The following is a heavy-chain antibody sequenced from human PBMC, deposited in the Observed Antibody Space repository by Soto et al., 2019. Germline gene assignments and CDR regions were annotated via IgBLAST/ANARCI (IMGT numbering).Heavy chain of an antibody. CDR2: ISHEGGTQ. CDR3: AKEGSPKVSRWDDY. J-gene: IGHJ4*02. D-gene: IGHD1-26*01. Sequence: QVQLAESGGGVVQPGGSLRLSCAASGFTFSDYGIDWIRQAPGKGLEWVAVISHEGGTQYYADSVRGRFTVYRDNSKNILYLQMDSLSPEDTAVYFCAKEGSPKVSRWDDYWGQGTLVTVSS. V-gene: IGHV3-30*18. CDR1: GFTFSDYG.